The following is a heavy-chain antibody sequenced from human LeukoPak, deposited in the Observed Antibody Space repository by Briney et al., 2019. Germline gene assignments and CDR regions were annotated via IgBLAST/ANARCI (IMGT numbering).Heavy chain of an antibody. CDR2: IYGGGTT. CDR1: GFTVSSSY. J-gene: IGHJ4*02. Sequence: GGSLRLSCAASGFTVSSSYMSWVRQAPGKGLEWVSVIYGGGTTYYADSVKGRFTISRDTSKNTLYLQMNSLRAEDTAVYYCAKTYYYDNNGYYYFDYWGQGTLVTVSS. CDR3: AKTYYYDNNGYYYFDY. D-gene: IGHD3-22*01. V-gene: IGHV3-66*01.